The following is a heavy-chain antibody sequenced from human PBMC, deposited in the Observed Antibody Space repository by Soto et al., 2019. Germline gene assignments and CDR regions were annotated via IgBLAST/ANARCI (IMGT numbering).Heavy chain of an antibody. CDR2: IIPILGPA. J-gene: IGHJ4*02. Sequence: QVHLVQSGAEVKKPGSSFNVSCKVSGGTFNTFAVSWVRQAPGQGFEWLGGIIPILGPAFYAQKFQGRVTITADKSTSTAYLELTSLTSEDTAVYYCAMAAKRYFDYWGQGNLVTVSS. V-gene: IGHV1-69*06. CDR3: AMAAKRYFDY. CDR1: GGTFNTFA.